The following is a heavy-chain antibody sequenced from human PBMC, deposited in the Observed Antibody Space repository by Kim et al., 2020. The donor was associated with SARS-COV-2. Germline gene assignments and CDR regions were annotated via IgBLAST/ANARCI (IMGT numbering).Heavy chain of an antibody. Sequence: SETLSLTCTVSGGSISGFYWNWIRQPPGKGLEGIGYVHYSGSDNYNPSLKSRVTISSDTSTSQFSLRLTSVTAADTAVYYCARAVNYDSFNGRFYFDYWCQGTLVTVSS. CDR2: VHYSGSD. CDR1: GGSISGFY. V-gene: IGHV4-59*08. CDR3: ARAVNYDSFNGRFYFDY. D-gene: IGHD3-3*01. J-gene: IGHJ4*01.